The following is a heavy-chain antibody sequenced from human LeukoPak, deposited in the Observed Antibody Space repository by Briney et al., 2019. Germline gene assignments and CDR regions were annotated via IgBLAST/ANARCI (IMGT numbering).Heavy chain of an antibody. CDR3: ARPTWTNYMDV. V-gene: IGHV4-61*02. CDR1: GYSISSGYY. D-gene: IGHD3/OR15-3a*01. J-gene: IGHJ6*03. CDR2: IYTSGST. Sequence: SETLSLTCTVSGYSISSGYYWSWIRQPAGKGLEWIGRIYTSGSTNYNPSLKSRVTMSVDTSKNQFSLKLSSVTAADTAVYFCARPTWTNYMDVWGKGTAVTISS.